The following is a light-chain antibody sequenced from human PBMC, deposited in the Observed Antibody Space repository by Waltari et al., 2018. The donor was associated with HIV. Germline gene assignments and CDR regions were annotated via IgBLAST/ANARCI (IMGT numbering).Light chain of an antibody. V-gene: IGKV3-20*01. CDR2: GVS. J-gene: IGKJ1*01. CDR3: QQYNSYPWT. Sequence: EIVLTQSPGTLSLSPGERATLSCRASQSVSSSYLAWYQQKPGQAPRLLIYGVSSRATGIPDRFSGSGSGTDFTLTISSLQPDDFATYYCQQYNSYPWTFGQGTKVEIK. CDR1: QSVSSSY.